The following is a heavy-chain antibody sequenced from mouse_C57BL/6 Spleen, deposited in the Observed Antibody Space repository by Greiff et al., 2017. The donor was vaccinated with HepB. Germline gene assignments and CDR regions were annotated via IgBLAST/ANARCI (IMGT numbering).Heavy chain of an antibody. J-gene: IGHJ1*03. CDR3: ARTGPSLWYFDV. V-gene: IGHV1-50*01. Sequence: VQLQQPGAELVKPGASVKLSCKASGYTFTSYWMQWVKQRPGQGLEWIGEIDPSDSYTNYNQKFKGKATLTVDTSSSTAYMQLSSLTSEDSAVYDCARTGPSLWYFDVWGTGTTVTVSS. CDR2: IDPSDSYT. D-gene: IGHD6-1*01. CDR1: GYTFTSYW.